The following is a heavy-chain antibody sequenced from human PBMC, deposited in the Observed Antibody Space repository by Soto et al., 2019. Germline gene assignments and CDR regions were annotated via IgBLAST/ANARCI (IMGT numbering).Heavy chain of an antibody. CDR3: ARSSTALPSPSSSSWYDY. CDR2: ISTYNGNT. CDR1: GYTFTSYG. Sequence: ASVKVSCKASGYTFTSYGISWVRQAPGQGLEWMGWISTYNGNTDYAQKLQGRVTVTTDTSTSTAYMELRSLRSDDTAVYYCARSSTALPSPSSSSWYDYWGQGTQVTVSS. V-gene: IGHV1-18*01. J-gene: IGHJ4*02. D-gene: IGHD6-13*01.